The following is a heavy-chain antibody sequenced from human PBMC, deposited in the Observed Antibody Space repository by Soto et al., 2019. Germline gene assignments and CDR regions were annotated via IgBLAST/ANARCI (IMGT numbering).Heavy chain of an antibody. CDR1: GYRFTSYW. CDR3: AREAGSHPTNFDY. D-gene: IGHD1-1*01. CDR2: IYPGDSDT. V-gene: IGHV5-51*01. Sequence: PGESLKISCKGSGYRFTSYWIGWVRQMPGKGLEWMGIIYPGDSDTRYSPSFQGQVTISADKSISTAFLQWSSLKASDTAMYYCAREAGSHPTNFDYWGQGTLVTVSS. J-gene: IGHJ4*02.